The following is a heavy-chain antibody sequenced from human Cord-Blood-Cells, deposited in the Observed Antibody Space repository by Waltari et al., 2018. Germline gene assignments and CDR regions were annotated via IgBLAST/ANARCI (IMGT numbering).Heavy chain of an antibody. CDR1: GYTFTSYD. CDR2: MNPNRGNK. J-gene: IGHJ6*02. Sequence: QVQLVQSGAEVKKPGASVKVSCKASGYTFTSYDINWVRQATGQGLEWMGGMNPNRGNKGYAQKFQGRVTMTRNTSISTAYMELSSLRSEATAVYYCARQKDPSPFYYYYYGMDVWGQGTTVTVSS. CDR3: ARQKDPSPFYYYYYGMDV. V-gene: IGHV1-8*01.